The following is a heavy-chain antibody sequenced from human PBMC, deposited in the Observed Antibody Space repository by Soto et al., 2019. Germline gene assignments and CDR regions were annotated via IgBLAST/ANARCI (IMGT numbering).Heavy chain of an antibody. V-gene: IGHV1-69*13. CDR3: ARAPPYYYDSSGYYYGY. CDR2: IIPIFGTA. J-gene: IGHJ4*02. Sequence: GASVKVSCKASGGTFSSYAISWVRQAPGQGLEWMGGIIPIFGTANYAQKFQGRVTITADESTSTAYMELSSLRSEDTAVYYCARAPPYYYDSSGYYYGYWGQGTLVTVSS. CDR1: GGTFSSYA. D-gene: IGHD3-22*01.